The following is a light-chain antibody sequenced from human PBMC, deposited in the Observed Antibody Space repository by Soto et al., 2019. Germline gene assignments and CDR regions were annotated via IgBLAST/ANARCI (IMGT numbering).Light chain of an antibody. Sequence: DIQMTQSPSTLSASVGDRVTITFRASQTISNWLAWYQQKPGKAPKLLIYDASILESGVPSRFSGTGSGTEFTLTISSLQPDDFAAYYCQQYNSYSSTFGQGTKVDIK. J-gene: IGKJ1*01. CDR2: DAS. V-gene: IGKV1-5*01. CDR1: QTISNW. CDR3: QQYNSYSST.